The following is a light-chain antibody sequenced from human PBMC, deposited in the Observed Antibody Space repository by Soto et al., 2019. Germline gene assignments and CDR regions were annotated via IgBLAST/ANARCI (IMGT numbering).Light chain of an antibody. V-gene: IGLV2-8*01. CDR1: SSDVADYNY. CDR3: SSYAGSNNWV. Sequence: QSALTQPPSASGSPGQSVTISCTGTSSDVADYNYVSWYQQYLGKAPKLMIYEVSKRPSGVPDRFSGSKSGNTASLTVSGLQAEDEADYYCSSYAGSNNWVFGGGTKVTVL. J-gene: IGLJ3*02. CDR2: EVS.